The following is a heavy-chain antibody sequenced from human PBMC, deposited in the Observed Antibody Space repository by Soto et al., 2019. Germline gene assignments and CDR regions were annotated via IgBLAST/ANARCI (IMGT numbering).Heavy chain of an antibody. Sequence: EVQLVESGGGLVKPGGSLRVSCAASGFTFSNYTMNWVRQAPGKGLEWVSAISSSSIYIYYADSVKGRFTISRDNARQSLYLQLNSLGAEDTAVYYCARANYHFWSGYSNYYGMDVWGQGTTVTVSS. D-gene: IGHD3-3*01. CDR1: GFTFSNYT. V-gene: IGHV3-21*01. CDR2: ISSSSIYI. CDR3: ARANYHFWSGYSNYYGMDV. J-gene: IGHJ6*02.